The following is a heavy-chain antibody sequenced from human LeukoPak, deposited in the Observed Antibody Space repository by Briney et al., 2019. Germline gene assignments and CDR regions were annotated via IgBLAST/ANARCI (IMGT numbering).Heavy chain of an antibody. CDR1: GFTFSSYA. V-gene: IGHV3-30-3*01. CDR3: ARDPTYYYDSSGSDYYFDY. CDR2: ISYDGSNK. D-gene: IGHD3-22*01. Sequence: GGSLRLSCAASGFTFSSYAMHWVRQAPGKGLEWVAVISYDGSNKYYADSVRGRFTISRDNSKNTLCLQMNSLRAEDTAVYYCARDPTYYYDSSGSDYYFDYWGQGTLVTVSS. J-gene: IGHJ4*02.